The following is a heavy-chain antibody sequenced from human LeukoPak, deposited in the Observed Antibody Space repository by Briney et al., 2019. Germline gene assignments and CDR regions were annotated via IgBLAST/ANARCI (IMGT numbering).Heavy chain of an antibody. CDR3: AKMEYRYSSSPNDY. V-gene: IGHV3-33*06. CDR1: GFTFSSYG. Sequence: GGSLRLSCAASGFTFSSYGMHWVRQAPGKGLEWVAVIWYDGSNKYYADSVKGRFTISRDNAKNSLYLQMNSLRAEDTAVYYFAKMEYRYSSSPNDYWGRGTLVTVS. J-gene: IGHJ4*02. CDR2: IWYDGSNK. D-gene: IGHD6-6*01.